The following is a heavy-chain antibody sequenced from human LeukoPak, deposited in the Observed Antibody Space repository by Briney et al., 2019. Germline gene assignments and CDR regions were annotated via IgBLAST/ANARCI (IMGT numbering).Heavy chain of an antibody. CDR3: AREGKYYFDY. V-gene: IGHV3-48*03. Sequence: GGSLRLSCAASGFTFSTYEMIWVRQAPGKGLEWVSYISSSGSGSTIYYADSAKGRFTISRDNAKNSLYLQMNSLRAEDTAVYYCAREGKYYFDYWGQGSLVTVSS. CDR1: GFTFSTYE. D-gene: IGHD2/OR15-2a*01. CDR2: ISSSGSGSTI. J-gene: IGHJ4*02.